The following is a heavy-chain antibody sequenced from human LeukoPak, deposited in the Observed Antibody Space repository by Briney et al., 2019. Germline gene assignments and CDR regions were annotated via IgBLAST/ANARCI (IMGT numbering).Heavy chain of an antibody. CDR2: IRYDGSEK. D-gene: IGHD6-19*01. Sequence: GGSLRLSXATSGFTFSNYAMHWVRQAPGKGLEWVAFIRYDGSEKHYADSVKGRFTISRDNSKNTLDLQMNSLRAEDTAMYYCAKDLRQWLANDAFDIWGRGTMVTVSS. V-gene: IGHV3-30*02. CDR3: AKDLRQWLANDAFDI. CDR1: GFTFSNYA. J-gene: IGHJ3*02.